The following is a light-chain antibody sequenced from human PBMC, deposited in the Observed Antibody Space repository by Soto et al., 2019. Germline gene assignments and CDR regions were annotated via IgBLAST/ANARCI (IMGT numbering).Light chain of an antibody. V-gene: IGLV2-14*01. CDR3: SSYTSSSTLV. CDR2: EVS. J-gene: IGLJ3*02. CDR1: SSDVSGYNY. Sequence: QSALTQPASVSGSPGQSITNSCTGTSSDVSGYNYVSWYQQHPGKAPKLMIYEVSNRPSGVSNRFSGSKSGNTASLTISGLQAEDEADYYCSSYTSSSTLVFGGGTKLTVL.